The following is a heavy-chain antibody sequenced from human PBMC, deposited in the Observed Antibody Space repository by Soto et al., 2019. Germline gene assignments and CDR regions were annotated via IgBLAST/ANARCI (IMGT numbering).Heavy chain of an antibody. Sequence: SETLSLTCTVSGGSISSGGYYWSWIRQHPGKGLEWIGYIYYSGSTYYNLSLKSRLTISVDTSKNQFSLKLSSVTAADTAVYYCARDYSYGWFDYWGQGVLVTVSS. V-gene: IGHV4-31*03. CDR3: ARDYSYGWFDY. J-gene: IGHJ4*02. CDR2: IYYSGST. CDR1: GGSISSGGYY. D-gene: IGHD5-18*01.